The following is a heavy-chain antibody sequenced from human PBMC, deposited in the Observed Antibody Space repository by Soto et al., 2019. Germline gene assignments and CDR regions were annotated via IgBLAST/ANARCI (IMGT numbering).Heavy chain of an antibody. CDR3: ARGNHRWLQLWYFDL. J-gene: IGHJ2*01. CDR1: GYTFSSYD. Sequence: SVQSSGKASGYTFSSYDISWVRQAPGQGLEWMGGIIPIFGTVNYAQKFQGRVTITADESTSTAYMELSSLRSEDTAVYYCARGNHRWLQLWYFDLWGRGTLVTVSS. V-gene: IGHV1-69*13. D-gene: IGHD5-12*01. CDR2: IIPIFGTV.